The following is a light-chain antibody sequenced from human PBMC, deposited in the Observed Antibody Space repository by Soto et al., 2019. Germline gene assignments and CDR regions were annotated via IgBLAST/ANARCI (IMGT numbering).Light chain of an antibody. CDR3: QQRSNWWQ. V-gene: IGKV3-11*02. CDR2: DAS. Sequence: ELVLTQSPATLSLSPGERATLSCRASQSVSSYLAWYQQKPGQAPRLLIYDASNRATGIPARFSGCGYVRDLTFAITSLEYGDCAVYYCQQRSNWWQFGQGTKVDIK. CDR1: QSVSSY. J-gene: IGKJ1*01.